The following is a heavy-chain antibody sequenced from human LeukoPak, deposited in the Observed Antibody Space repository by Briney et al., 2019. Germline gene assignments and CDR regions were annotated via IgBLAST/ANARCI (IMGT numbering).Heavy chain of an antibody. J-gene: IGHJ5*02. CDR3: ARLTYSSSLMGNWFDP. CDR1: GGTFSSYA. D-gene: IGHD6-13*01. CDR2: IIPILGIA. Sequence: SVKVSCKASGGTFSSYAISWVRQAPGQGLEWMGRIIPILGIANYAQKFQGRVTITADKSTSTAYMELSSLRAEDTAVYYCARLTYSSSLMGNWFDPWGQGTLVTVSS. V-gene: IGHV1-69*04.